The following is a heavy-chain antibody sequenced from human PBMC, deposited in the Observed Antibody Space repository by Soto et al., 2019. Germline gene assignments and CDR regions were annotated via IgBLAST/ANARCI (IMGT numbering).Heavy chain of an antibody. CDR3: ARGGQQDAFDI. D-gene: IGHD6-13*01. CDR2: IIPILGIA. V-gene: IGHV1-69*02. Sequence: QVPLVQSGAEVKKPGSSVKVSCKASGGTFSCYTISWVRQAPGQGLEWMGRIIPILGIANYAQKFQGRVTITADKSTSTAYMQLSSLRSEDTAVYYCARGGQQDAFDIWGQGTMVTVSS. CDR1: GGTFSCYT. J-gene: IGHJ3*02.